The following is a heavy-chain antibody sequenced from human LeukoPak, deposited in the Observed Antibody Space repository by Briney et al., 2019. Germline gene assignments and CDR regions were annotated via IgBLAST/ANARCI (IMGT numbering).Heavy chain of an antibody. CDR2: IRNSDGVT. V-gene: IGHV3-23*01. D-gene: IGHD1-1*01. J-gene: IGHJ4*02. Sequence: SGGSLRLSCDASGFNIYTYTMYWVRPAPGQGLEWVSGIRNSDGVTYYADSVRGRFTISTDNSKNTLYLQMNSLRAEDTALYYCAKGLERESRLDSWGQGTLVTVSS. CDR3: AKGLERESRLDS. CDR1: GFNIYTYT.